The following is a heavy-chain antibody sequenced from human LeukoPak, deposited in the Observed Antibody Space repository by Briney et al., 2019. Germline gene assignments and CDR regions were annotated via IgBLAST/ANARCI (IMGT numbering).Heavy chain of an antibody. J-gene: IGHJ4*02. CDR2: IYYSGST. V-gene: IGHV4-30-4*08. CDR3: ARHTIFGVVTLYYFDY. CDR1: GGSISSGDYY. D-gene: IGHD3-3*01. Sequence: SQTLSLXCTVSGGSISSGDYYWSWNRQPPGKGLEWIGYIYYSGSTYYNPSLKSRVTISVDTSKNQFSLKLSSVTAADTAVYYCARHTIFGVVTLYYFDYWGQGTLVTVSS.